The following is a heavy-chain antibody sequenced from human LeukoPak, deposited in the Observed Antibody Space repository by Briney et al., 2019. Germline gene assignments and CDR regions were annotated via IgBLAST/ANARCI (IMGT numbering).Heavy chain of an antibody. CDR1: GFTFSSYC. CDR3: ARAYNYRSRSYSAFPY. J-gene: IGHJ4*02. CDR2: IYYSGST. V-gene: IGHV4-59*01. Sequence: TAETLRLTCAASGFTFSSYCRSWVRQPPGKGLEWVGYIYYSGSTNYNYNSSLSSLATLSVNTTKNHFSQKLSSVPAADTAVYYCARAYNYRSRSYSAFPYWGQGTLVTVSS. D-gene: IGHD3-10*01.